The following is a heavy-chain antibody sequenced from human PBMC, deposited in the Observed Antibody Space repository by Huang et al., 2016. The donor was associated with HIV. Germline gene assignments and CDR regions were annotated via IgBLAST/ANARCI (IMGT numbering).Heavy chain of an antibody. D-gene: IGHD2-15*01. J-gene: IGHJ4*02. V-gene: IGHV3-30*18. CDR3: AKESRWFSDFDH. Sequence: QVHLVESGGGVVQPGGSLRLSCAASGFKLSGFGMQWVRQAAGKGLEWVAVISYDGRSQFYTDSVKGRFTISRDNADNTLSLQMKGLRPDDTAVYYCAKESRWFSDFDHWGQGVLVSVSS. CDR2: ISYDGRSQ. CDR1: GFKLSGFG.